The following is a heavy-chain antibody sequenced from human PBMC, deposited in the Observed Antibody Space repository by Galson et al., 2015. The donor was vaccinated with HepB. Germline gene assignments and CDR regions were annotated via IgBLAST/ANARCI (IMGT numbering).Heavy chain of an antibody. J-gene: IGHJ5*02. CDR2: ISSSSSTI. CDR3: ARVPSAVVPAAIGDWSWFDP. D-gene: IGHD2-2*01. Sequence: SLRLSCAASGFTFSSYSMNWVRQAPGKGLEWVSYISSSSSTIYYADSVKGRFTISRDNAKNSLYLQMNSLRAEDTAVYYCARVPSAVVPAAIGDWSWFDPWGQGTLVTVSS. V-gene: IGHV3-48*01. CDR1: GFTFSSYS.